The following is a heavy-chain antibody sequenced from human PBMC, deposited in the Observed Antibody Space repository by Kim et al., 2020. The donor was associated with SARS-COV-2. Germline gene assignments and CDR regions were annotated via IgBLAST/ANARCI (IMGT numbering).Heavy chain of an antibody. CDR3: ARDNLVTAILKFYGMDV. CDR2: ISYDGSNK. D-gene: IGHD2-21*02. Sequence: GGSLRLSCAASGFTFSSYAMHWVRQAPGKGLEWVAVISYDGSNKYYADSVKGRFTISRDNSKNTLYLQMNSLRAEDTAVYYCARDNLVTAILKFYGMDVWGQGTTVTVSS. V-gene: IGHV3-30*04. J-gene: IGHJ6*02. CDR1: GFTFSSYA.